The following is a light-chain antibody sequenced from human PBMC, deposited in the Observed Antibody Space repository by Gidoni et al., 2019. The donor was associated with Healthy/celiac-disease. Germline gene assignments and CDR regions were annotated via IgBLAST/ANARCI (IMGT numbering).Light chain of an antibody. CDR3: QQYNGWPYT. CDR2: GAS. Sequence: IVMTQSPTTLSVSPGERVTFPCRASQSVSSSLAWYQQKPGQAPRLLIYGASTRATGIPARFSGSGSGTEFALTISSLQSEDFAVYYCQQYNGWPYTFGQGTKLEIK. CDR1: QSVSSS. J-gene: IGKJ2*01. V-gene: IGKV3-15*01.